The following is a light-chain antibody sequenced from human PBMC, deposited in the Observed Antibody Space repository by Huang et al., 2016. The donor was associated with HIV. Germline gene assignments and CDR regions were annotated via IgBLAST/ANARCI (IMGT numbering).Light chain of an antibody. Sequence: DIVMTQSPPFLSVSPGEPASISCKSSQSLLHSDESNYLAWYLQRPGQSPQLVIYLATNRAPEVPARFSGRGAGTDFTLKISKVESEDVGIYYCMQSLQPPWTFGQGTKVE. CDR2: LAT. J-gene: IGKJ1*01. CDR1: QSLLHSDESNY. V-gene: IGKV2-28*01. CDR3: MQSLQPPWT.